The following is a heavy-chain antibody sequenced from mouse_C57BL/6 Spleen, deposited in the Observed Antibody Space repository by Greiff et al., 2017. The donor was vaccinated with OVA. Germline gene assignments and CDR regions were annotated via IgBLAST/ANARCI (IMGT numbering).Heavy chain of an antibody. CDR3: AGRYDSGYWYFDV. Sequence: EVKLVESGPGLVKPSQSLSLTCSVTGYSITSGYYWNWIRQFPGNKLEWMGYISYDGSNNYNPSLKNPISITRDTSKNQFFLKLTSLTTEDTATYYCAGRYDSGYWYFDVWGTGTTVTVSS. D-gene: IGHD1-1*01. J-gene: IGHJ1*03. V-gene: IGHV3-6*01. CDR2: ISYDGSN. CDR1: GYSITSGYY.